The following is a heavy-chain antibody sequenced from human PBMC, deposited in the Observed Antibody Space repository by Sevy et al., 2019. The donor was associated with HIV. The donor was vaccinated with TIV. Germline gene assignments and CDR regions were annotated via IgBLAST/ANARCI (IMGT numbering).Heavy chain of an antibody. Sequence: ASVKVSCKASGYTFISYAMHWVRQAPGQRLEWMGWINAGNGNTKYSQKFQDRVTITRDTSANTAYMELSSLRSEDTAVYYCARGTIFGVLVKGWFDPWGQRTLVTVSS. CDR1: GYTFISYA. J-gene: IGHJ5*02. CDR2: INAGNGNT. V-gene: IGHV1-3*01. CDR3: ARGTIFGVLVKGWFDP. D-gene: IGHD3-3*01.